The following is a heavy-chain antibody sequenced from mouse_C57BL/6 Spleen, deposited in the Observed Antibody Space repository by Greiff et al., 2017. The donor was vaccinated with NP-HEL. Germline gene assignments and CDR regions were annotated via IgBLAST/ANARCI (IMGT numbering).Heavy chain of an antibody. CDR1: GYTFTSYW. J-gene: IGHJ2*01. CDR3: ARSIYYGNYEEY. D-gene: IGHD2-1*01. Sequence: QVQLQQPGAELVMPGASVKLSCKASGYTFTSYWMHWVKQRPGQGLEWIGEIDPSDSYTNYNQKFKGKSTLTVDKSSSTAYMQLSSLTSEDSAVYYCARSIYYGNYEEYWGQGTPLTVSS. CDR2: IDPSDSYT. V-gene: IGHV1-69*01.